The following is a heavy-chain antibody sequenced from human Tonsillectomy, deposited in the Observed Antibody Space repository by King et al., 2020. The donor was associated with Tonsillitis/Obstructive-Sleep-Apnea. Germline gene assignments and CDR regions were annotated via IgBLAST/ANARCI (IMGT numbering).Heavy chain of an antibody. V-gene: IGHV3-30*04. CDR3: ARSDLGIAAAGTVDV. D-gene: IGHD6-13*01. J-gene: IGHJ6*04. CDR1: GFTFSSYA. Sequence: VQLVESGGGVVQPGRSLRLSCAASGFTFSSYAMHWVRQAPGKGLEWMAVISYDGSNKYYADSVKGRFTISRDNSKNTLYLQMNSLRTEDTAVYYCARSDLGIAAAGTVDVWGKGTTVTVSS. CDR2: ISYDGSNK.